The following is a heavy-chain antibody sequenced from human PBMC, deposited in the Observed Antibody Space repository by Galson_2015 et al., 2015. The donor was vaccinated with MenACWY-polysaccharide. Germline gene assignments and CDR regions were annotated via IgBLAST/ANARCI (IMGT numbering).Heavy chain of an antibody. J-gene: IGHJ4*02. CDR3: ARGDFWSGSPWDF. CDR1: GGSFSDYY. V-gene: IGHV4-34*01. Sequence: ETLSLTCAVNGGSFSDYYWTWIRQAPGMRPEWIGEVNHSGSTNYTPSLKSRVTISVDTSKNQFSLKLTSVTVADTAVYYCARGDFWSGSPWDFWGQGTLVTVSS. D-gene: IGHD3-3*01. CDR2: VNHSGST.